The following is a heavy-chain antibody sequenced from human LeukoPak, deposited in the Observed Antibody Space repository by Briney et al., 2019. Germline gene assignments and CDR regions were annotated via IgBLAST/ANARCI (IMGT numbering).Heavy chain of an antibody. Sequence: PGGSLRLSCAASGFSFSSHWMSWVRQAPGKGLECVASINQPGSEKYPADSVKGRFTISRDNAKNSLYLQMNSLRAEDTAVYYCARDFLDTAMGDDAFDIWGQGTMVTVSS. CDR2: INQPGSEK. J-gene: IGHJ3*02. CDR3: ARDFLDTAMGDDAFDI. D-gene: IGHD5-18*01. V-gene: IGHV3-7*01. CDR1: GFSFSSHW.